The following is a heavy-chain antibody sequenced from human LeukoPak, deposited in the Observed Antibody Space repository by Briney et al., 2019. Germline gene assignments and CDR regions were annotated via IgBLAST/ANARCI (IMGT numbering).Heavy chain of an antibody. CDR3: ARGHNQLS. D-gene: IGHD2-2*01. V-gene: IGHV3-7*01. Sequence: GGSLRLSCAVSGFTFSSYWMSWVRQAPGKGLEWVASIKEEGSEKHYVDSVKGRFTISRDNAKNSLYLQMNSLRAEDTAVYYGARGHNQLSWGQGILVTVSS. CDR2: IKEEGSEK. J-gene: IGHJ5*02. CDR1: GFTFSSYW.